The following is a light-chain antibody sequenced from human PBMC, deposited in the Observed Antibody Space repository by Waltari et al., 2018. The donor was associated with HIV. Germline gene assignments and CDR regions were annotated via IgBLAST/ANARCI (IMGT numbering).Light chain of an antibody. V-gene: IGLV2-23*02. CDR1: SSDVGGYNL. CDR2: EVT. J-gene: IGLJ3*02. CDR3: CSYAGSSTLV. Sequence: QSALTQPASVSGSPGQSITISCTGTSSDVGGYNLVSWYQQHPGKAPKLIIYEVTKRPSGVSNRFSAPKSGNTASLTISGLQAEDEAHYHCCSYAGSSTLVFGGGTNVIVL.